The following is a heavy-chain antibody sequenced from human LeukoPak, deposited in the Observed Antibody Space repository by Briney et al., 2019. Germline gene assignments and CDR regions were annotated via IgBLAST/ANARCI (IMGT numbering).Heavy chain of an antibody. CDR3: ARLIYSSSSVWFDP. V-gene: IGHV4-39*07. CDR2: IYYSGST. J-gene: IGHJ5*02. CDR1: GGSLSRSNYY. Sequence: SETLSLTCTVSGGSLSRSNYYWGWIRQPPGRGLGWIGTIYYSGSTYYNPSLRSRVTISVDTSKNQFSLKLSSVTAADTALLYCARLIYSSSSVWFDPWGQGTLVTVSS. D-gene: IGHD6-6*01.